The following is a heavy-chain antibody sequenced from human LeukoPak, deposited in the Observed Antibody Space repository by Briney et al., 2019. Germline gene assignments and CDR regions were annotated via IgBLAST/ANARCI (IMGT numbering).Heavy chain of an antibody. V-gene: IGHV4-34*01. CDR1: GGSFSGYY. CDR2: INHSGST. Sequence: PSETLSLTCAVYGGSFSGYYWSWIRQPPGKGLEWIGEINHSGSTNYNPSLKSRVTMSVDTSKNQFSLKLKSVTAVDTAVYYCARIGDSSGMDVWGQGTTVTVSS. CDR3: ARIGDSSGMDV. J-gene: IGHJ6*02. D-gene: IGHD3-3*01.